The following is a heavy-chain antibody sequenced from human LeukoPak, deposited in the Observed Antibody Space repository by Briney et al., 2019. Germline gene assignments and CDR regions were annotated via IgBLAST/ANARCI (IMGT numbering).Heavy chain of an antibody. CDR1: GFTFSSYA. CDR3: AKKGGGGDSYYFDY. Sequence: SGGSLRLSCAASGFTFSSYAMSWVRQAPGKGLEWVSVISGSGGSTYYADSVKGRFTISRDNSKNTLYLQMNSLRAEDTAVYYCAKKGGGGDSYYFDYWGQGTLVTVSS. CDR2: ISGSGGST. D-gene: IGHD2-21*02. J-gene: IGHJ4*02. V-gene: IGHV3-23*01.